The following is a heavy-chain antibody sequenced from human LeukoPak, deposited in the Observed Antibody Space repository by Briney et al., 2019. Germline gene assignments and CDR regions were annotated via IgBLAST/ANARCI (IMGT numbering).Heavy chain of an antibody. CDR3: ARGLASGYPPIPFDY. CDR2: IIHSGST. V-gene: IGHV4-34*12. Sequence: PSETLSLTCAVFGGSLDGYYWSWIRQPPGKGLEWIGKIIHSGSTNYNPSLKSRVTISIDTSKMQFSLNLSSVTAADTAIYYCARGLASGYPPIPFDYWGQGNLVTVSS. CDR1: GGSLDGYY. J-gene: IGHJ4*02. D-gene: IGHD3-3*01.